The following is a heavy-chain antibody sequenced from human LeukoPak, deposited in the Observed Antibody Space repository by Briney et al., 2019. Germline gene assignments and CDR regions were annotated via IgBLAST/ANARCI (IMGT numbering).Heavy chain of an antibody. Sequence: SQTLSLTCTVSGGSISSGGYYWSWIRQHPGKGLEWIGYIYYSGSTHHNPSLKRRVTISLHTSKNQFTLKLSSMTAADTAEYYCARFPIGGTANYGEDYWGQRTLVTVSS. CDR1: GGSISSGGYY. J-gene: IGHJ4*02. V-gene: IGHV4-31*03. D-gene: IGHD4-17*01. CDR2: IYYSGST. CDR3: ARFPIGGTANYGEDY.